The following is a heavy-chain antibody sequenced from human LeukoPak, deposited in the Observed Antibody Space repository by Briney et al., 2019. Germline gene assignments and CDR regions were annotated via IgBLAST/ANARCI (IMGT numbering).Heavy chain of an antibody. V-gene: IGHV3-7*01. Sequence: GGSLRLSCAASGFTFSIYWVSWVRQAPGKGLEWVANIKHDGSEKYYVDSVKGRFTISRDNAKNSLYLQMNTLRAEDTAVYYCASYYYYYMDVWGKGTTVTISS. CDR2: IKHDGSEK. CDR3: ASYYYYYMDV. J-gene: IGHJ6*03. CDR1: GFTFSIYW.